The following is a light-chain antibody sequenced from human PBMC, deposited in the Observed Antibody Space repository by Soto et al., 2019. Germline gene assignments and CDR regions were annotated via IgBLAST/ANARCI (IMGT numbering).Light chain of an antibody. CDR1: VLAKKY. J-gene: IGLJ3*02. CDR2: KDS. CDR3: YSAADNNEM. V-gene: IGLV3-27*01. Sequence: SYDLTQPSSVSVSPGQTARITCSGDVLAKKYARWFQQKPGQAPVLVIYKDSERPSGIPERFSGSSSGTTVTLTISGAQVEDEADYYCYSAADNNEMFGGGTKVTVL.